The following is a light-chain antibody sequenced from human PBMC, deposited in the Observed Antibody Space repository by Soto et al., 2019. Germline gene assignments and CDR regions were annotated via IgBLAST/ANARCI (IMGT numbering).Light chain of an antibody. CDR2: AAS. V-gene: IGKV1-12*01. Sequence: DIQMTQSPSSVSASVGDRVTITCRASQGINSWLAWYQQQPGKAPKLLISAASTLPSGVPSRFSGGGSGTRFTLTISSLQPEDFATYYCQQTNTFLPLTFGGGTKVDLK. CDR3: QQTNTFLPLT. J-gene: IGKJ4*01. CDR1: QGINSW.